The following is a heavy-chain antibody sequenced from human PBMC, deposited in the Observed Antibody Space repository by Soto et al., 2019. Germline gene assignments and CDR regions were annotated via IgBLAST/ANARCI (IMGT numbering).Heavy chain of an antibody. J-gene: IGHJ3*02. V-gene: IGHV3-23*01. CDR1: GFTFSSYA. D-gene: IGHD6-13*01. CDR2: ISGSGGST. CDR3: AKDRQGQLENDAFDI. Sequence: GGSLRLSCAASGFTFSSYAMSWVRQAPGKGLEWVSGISGSGGSTYYADSVKGRFTISRDNSKNTLYLQMNSLRAEDTAVYYCAKDRQGQLENDAFDIWGQGTMVTVSS.